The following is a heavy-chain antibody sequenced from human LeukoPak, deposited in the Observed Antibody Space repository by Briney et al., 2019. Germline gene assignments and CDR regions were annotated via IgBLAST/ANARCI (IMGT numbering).Heavy chain of an antibody. CDR3: ARDPFQQLLMYNWFDP. CDR1: GGSFSGYY. D-gene: IGHD2-2*01. Sequence: PSETLSLTCAVYGGSFSGYYWSWIRQPPGKGLEWIGEINHSGSTNYNPSPKSRVTISVDTSKNQFSLKLSSVTAADTAVYYCARDPFQQLLMYNWFDPWGQGTLVTVSS. V-gene: IGHV4-34*01. J-gene: IGHJ5*02. CDR2: INHSGST.